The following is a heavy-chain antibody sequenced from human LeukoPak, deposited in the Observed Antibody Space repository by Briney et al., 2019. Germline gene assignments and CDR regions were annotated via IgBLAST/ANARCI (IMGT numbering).Heavy chain of an antibody. V-gene: IGHV4-39*07. Sequence: SETLSLTCTISDDSISNNRYFWAWIRQPPGKGLEWIGSIYYSGNTYYNPSLKSRVTISLDTSKNQFSLKLSSVTAADTAVYYCARDPSGYSSRFDYWGQGILVTVSS. CDR1: DDSISNNRYF. J-gene: IGHJ4*02. D-gene: IGHD5-12*01. CDR2: IYYSGNT. CDR3: ARDPSGYSSRFDY.